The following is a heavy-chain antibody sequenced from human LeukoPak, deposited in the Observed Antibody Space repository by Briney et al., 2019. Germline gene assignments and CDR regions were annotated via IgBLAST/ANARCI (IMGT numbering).Heavy chain of an antibody. Sequence: ASVKVSCKASGYTFTSYDINWVRQATGQGLEWMGWMNPNSGNTGYAQKFQGRVTVTRNTSISTAYMELSSLRSEDTAVYYCARGPRYGYGLSSGWFGYWGQGTLVTVSS. D-gene: IGHD6-19*01. V-gene: IGHV1-8*01. CDR2: MNPNSGNT. J-gene: IGHJ4*02. CDR3: ARGPRYGYGLSSGWFGY. CDR1: GYTFTSYD.